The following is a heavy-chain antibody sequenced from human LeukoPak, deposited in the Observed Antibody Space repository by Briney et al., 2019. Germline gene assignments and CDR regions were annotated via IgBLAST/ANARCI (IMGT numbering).Heavy chain of an antibody. CDR3: ARDVHGSGKNWFDP. D-gene: IGHD3-10*01. Sequence: GGSLRLSCAAPGFTFSSYSMNWVRQAPGKGLEWVSYISSSSSTIYYADSVKGRFTISRDNAKNSLYLQMNSLRAEDTAVYYCARDVHGSGKNWFDPWGQGTLVTVSS. CDR2: ISSSSSTI. J-gene: IGHJ5*02. CDR1: GFTFSSYS. V-gene: IGHV3-48*01.